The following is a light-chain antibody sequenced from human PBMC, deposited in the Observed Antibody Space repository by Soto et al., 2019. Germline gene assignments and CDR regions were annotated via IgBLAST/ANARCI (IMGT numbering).Light chain of an antibody. CDR1: QSVSSY. V-gene: IGKV3-11*01. CDR2: DAS. J-gene: IGKJ5*01. CDR3: QQRSNCPPIT. Sequence: EIVLTQSPATLSLSPGDRATLSCRASQSVSSYLAWYQQKPGQAPRLLIYDASNRATGIPARFSGSGSGTEFTLTISSLEPEDFAVYYCQQRSNCPPITFGQGTRLEIK.